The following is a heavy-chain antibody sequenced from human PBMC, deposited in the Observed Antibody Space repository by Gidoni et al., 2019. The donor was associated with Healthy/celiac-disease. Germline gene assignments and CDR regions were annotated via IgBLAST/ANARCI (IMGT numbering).Heavy chain of an antibody. D-gene: IGHD6-19*01. CDR1: GFTFSSYG. V-gene: IGHV3-33*01. CDR2: IWYDGSNK. CDR3: ARAHSSGWSIRNYYYGMDV. J-gene: IGHJ6*02. Sequence: QVQLVESGGGVVQPGRSLRLSCAASGFTFSSYGMHWVRQAPGKGLEWVAVIWYDGSNKYYADSVKGRFTISRDNSKNTLYLQMNSLRAEDTAVYYCARAHSSGWSIRNYYYGMDVWGQGTTVTVSS.